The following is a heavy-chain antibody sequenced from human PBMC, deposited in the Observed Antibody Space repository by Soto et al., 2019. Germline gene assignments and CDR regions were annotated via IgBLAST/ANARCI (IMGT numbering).Heavy chain of an antibody. J-gene: IGHJ3*01. V-gene: IGHV3-7*03. CDR1: GFTFSSYL. D-gene: IGHD2-2*01. CDR2: IREDGIEK. CDR3: AREEYCSSPSCLGAFDL. Sequence: PGGSLRLSCAASGFTFSSYLMNWVRQAPGKGLEWVANIREDGIEKYYVDSVKGRFTISRDNAKKSLYLQMYSLRAEDTAVYYCAREEYCSSPSCLGAFDLWGQGTMVTVSS.